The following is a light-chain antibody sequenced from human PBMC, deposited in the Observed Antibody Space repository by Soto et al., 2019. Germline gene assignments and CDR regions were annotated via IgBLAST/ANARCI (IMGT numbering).Light chain of an antibody. V-gene: IGLV2-14*01. CDR2: DVS. CDR1: SSDVGGYNS. Sequence: LTQPASVSGSPGQSITISCTGTSSDVGGYNSVSWYQQHPGKAPKLMIYDVSNRPSGVSDRFSGSKSGNTAALTISGLQAEDEADYYCTSYTSSSLLVFGGGTKVTVL. J-gene: IGLJ2*01. CDR3: TSYTSSSLLV.